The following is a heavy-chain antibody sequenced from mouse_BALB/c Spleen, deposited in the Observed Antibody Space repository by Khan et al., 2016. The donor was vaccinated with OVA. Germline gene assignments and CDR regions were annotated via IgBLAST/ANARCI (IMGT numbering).Heavy chain of an antibody. J-gene: IGHJ2*01. V-gene: IGHV2-9*02. CDR1: GFSLTNYG. CDR3: ARNREPDYFDY. CDR2: IWAGGST. Sequence: QVHVKQSGPGLVAPSQSLSITCTVSGFSLTNYGVHWVRQPPGKGLEWLGVIWAGGSTNYNSALISRLSLSKDNSKSQVFLKMNSLQTDDTAMYFCARNREPDYFDYWGQGTTLTVSS.